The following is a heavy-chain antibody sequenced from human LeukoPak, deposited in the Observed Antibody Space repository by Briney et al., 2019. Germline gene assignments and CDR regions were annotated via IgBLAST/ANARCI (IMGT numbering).Heavy chain of an antibody. CDR2: IYYSGST. J-gene: IGHJ6*03. CDR1: GGSISSSSYY. Sequence: PSETLSLTCTVSGGSISSSSYYWGWIRQPPGKGLEWIGSIYYSGSTYYNPSLKSRVTISVDTSKNQFSLKLSSVTAADTAVYYCARGGDYGDYVNYYYMDVWGKGTTVTVSS. CDR3: ARGGDYGDYVNYYYMDV. D-gene: IGHD4-17*01. V-gene: IGHV4-39*07.